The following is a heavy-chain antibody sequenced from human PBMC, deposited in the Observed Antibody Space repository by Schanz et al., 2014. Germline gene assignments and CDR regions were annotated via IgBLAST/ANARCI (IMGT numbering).Heavy chain of an antibody. Sequence: QVQLVESGGGVVQPGGSLRLSCAASGFSFSGSGMHWVRQAPGKGLEWVAVIWFDGNNKFYADSVKGRFTISRDNSKNTLYLQMNSLRGDDTAIYYCVKGGTNTLDSWGQGTLVTVSS. V-gene: IGHV3-30*02. CDR3: VKGGTNTLDS. CDR1: GFSFSGSG. J-gene: IGHJ4*02. CDR2: IWFDGNNK.